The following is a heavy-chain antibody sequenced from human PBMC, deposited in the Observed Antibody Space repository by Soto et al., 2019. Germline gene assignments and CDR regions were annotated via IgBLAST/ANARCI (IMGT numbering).Heavy chain of an antibody. CDR3: ARGSHQWTTVTTAFDY. V-gene: IGHV3-30-3*01. D-gene: IGHD4-17*01. CDR1: GFTFSSYA. J-gene: IGHJ4*02. Sequence: QVQPVESGGGVVQPGRSLRLSCAASGFTFSSYAMHWVRQAPGKGLEWVAVISYDGSNKYYADSVKGRFTISRDNSKNTLYLQMNSLRAEDTAVYYCARGSHQWTTVTTAFDYWGQGTLVTVSS. CDR2: ISYDGSNK.